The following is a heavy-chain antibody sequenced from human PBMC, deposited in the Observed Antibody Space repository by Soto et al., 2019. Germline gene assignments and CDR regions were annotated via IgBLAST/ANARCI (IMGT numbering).Heavy chain of an antibody. J-gene: IGHJ4*02. CDR2: IYYSGST. D-gene: IGHD6-6*01. CDR1: GVSIIDFY. V-gene: IGHV4-59*01. CDR3: ERVGGLADRNFDY. Sequence: SDTRSLTCAVSGVSIIDFYGGWIRQPPGKGLEWIGYIYYSGSTNYNPSLKSRVTISVDTSKNQFSLNLRSMSPADTAVYYCERVGGLADRNFDYWGKGTMVTVS.